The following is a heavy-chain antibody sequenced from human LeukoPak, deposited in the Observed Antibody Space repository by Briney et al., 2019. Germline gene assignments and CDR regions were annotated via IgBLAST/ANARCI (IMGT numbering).Heavy chain of an antibody. J-gene: IGHJ5*02. Sequence: HAGGSLRLSCAASGFTFSSYSMNWVRQAPGKGLEWVSYISSSSSTIYYADSVKGRFTISRDNAKNSLYLQMNSLRAEDTAVYYCAKSAIVVVPAAIDWFDPWGQGTLVTVSS. CDR3: AKSAIVVVPAAIDWFDP. D-gene: IGHD2-2*02. V-gene: IGHV3-48*04. CDR1: GFTFSSYS. CDR2: ISSSSSTI.